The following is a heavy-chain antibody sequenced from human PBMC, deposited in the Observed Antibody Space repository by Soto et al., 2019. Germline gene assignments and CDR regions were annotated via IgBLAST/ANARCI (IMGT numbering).Heavy chain of an antibody. J-gene: IGHJ6*02. CDR1: GYSFTNYW. CDR3: ARHRTRGYSYGYTPRDYYYGMDV. D-gene: IGHD5-18*01. V-gene: IGHV5-51*01. CDR2: IYPGDSDT. Sequence: GESLQISCKGSGYSFTNYWIAWVRQMPGKGLEWMGIIYPGDSDTRYRPSFQGQVTISADKSISTTYLQWTSLKASDTAMYYCARHRTRGYSYGYTPRDYYYGMDVWGQGTTVTVSS.